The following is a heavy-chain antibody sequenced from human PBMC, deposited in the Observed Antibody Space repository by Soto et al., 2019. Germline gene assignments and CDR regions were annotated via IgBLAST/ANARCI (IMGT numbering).Heavy chain of an antibody. CDR3: AKGPGIAAAGTFDP. CDR2: IYHSGST. V-gene: IGHV4-38-2*01. Sequence: PSETLSLTCAVSGYSISSGYYWGWIRQPPGKGLEWIGSIYHSGSTYYNPSLKSRATISVDTSKNQFSLRAEDTVVYYCAKGPGIAAAGTFDPWGQGTLVTVSS. CDR1: GYSISSGYY. D-gene: IGHD6-13*01. J-gene: IGHJ5*02.